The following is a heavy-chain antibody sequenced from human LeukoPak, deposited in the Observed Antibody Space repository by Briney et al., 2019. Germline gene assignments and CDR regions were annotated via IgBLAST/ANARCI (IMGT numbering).Heavy chain of an antibody. CDR2: IYYSGST. V-gene: IGHV4-31*03. Sequence: SETLSLTCTVSGGSISSGGYYWSWIRQHPGKGLEWIGYIYYSGSTYYNPSLKSRVTISVDTSKYQFSLKLSSVTAADTAVYYCARAQARGAFSSQYYFDYWGQGTLVTVSS. CDR1: GGSISSGGYY. J-gene: IGHJ4*02. CDR3: ARAQARGAFSSQYYFDY. D-gene: IGHD1-26*01.